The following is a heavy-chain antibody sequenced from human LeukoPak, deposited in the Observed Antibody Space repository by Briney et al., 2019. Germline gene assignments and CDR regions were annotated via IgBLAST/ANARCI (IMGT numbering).Heavy chain of an antibody. Sequence: GGSLRLSCAASGFTVSSNYMSWVRQAPGKGLEWVSVIYSGGSTYYADSVKGRFTISKDNSKNTLYLQMNGLRAEDTAVYYCAKSSTYYDFWSGFPDAFDIWGQGTMVTVSS. CDR1: GFTVSSNY. V-gene: IGHV3-53*01. J-gene: IGHJ3*02. CDR3: AKSSTYYDFWSGFPDAFDI. D-gene: IGHD3-3*01. CDR2: IYSGGST.